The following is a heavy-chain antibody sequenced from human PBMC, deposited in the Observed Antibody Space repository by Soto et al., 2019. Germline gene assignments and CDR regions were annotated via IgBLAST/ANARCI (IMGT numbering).Heavy chain of an antibody. J-gene: IGHJ4*02. V-gene: IGHV1-46*01. CDR2: INPSGGST. CDR1: GYTFTSYY. Sequence: GASVKVSCKASGYTFTSYYMHWVRQAPGQGLEWMGIINPSGGSTSYAQKFQGRVTMTRDTSTSTVYMELSSLRSEDTAVYYCARDWTSADIVTGYLGQWGQGTLVTVSS. D-gene: IGHD3-9*01. CDR3: ARDWTSADIVTGYLGQ.